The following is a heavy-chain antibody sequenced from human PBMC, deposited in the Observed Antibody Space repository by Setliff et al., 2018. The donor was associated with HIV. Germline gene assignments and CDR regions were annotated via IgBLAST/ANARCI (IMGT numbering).Heavy chain of an antibody. D-gene: IGHD3-3*01. Sequence: ASVKVSCKASGYTFTSYAMHWVRQAPGQRLEWMGWINAGNGNTKYSQKFQGRVTITRDTSASTAYMELSSLRSEDTAVYYCAREDRHDKAYYNFWSGYSPFDYWGQGTLVTVSS. V-gene: IGHV1-3*01. CDR2: INAGNGNT. CDR3: AREDRHDKAYYNFWSGYSPFDY. J-gene: IGHJ4*02. CDR1: GYTFTSYA.